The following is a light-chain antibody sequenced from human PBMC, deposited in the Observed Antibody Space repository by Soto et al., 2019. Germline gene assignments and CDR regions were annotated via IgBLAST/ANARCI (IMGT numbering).Light chain of an antibody. Sequence: EIVLTQSPATLSLSPGERATLSCRASQSVSSSLAWYQQKPGKAPRLLIYDASNRASGIPARFSGRGSGTDFTLPISSLEPEDFAVYYCQQRSNWPRLTFGGGTKVEIK. CDR1: QSVSSS. CDR2: DAS. J-gene: IGKJ4*01. V-gene: IGKV3-11*01. CDR3: QQRSNWPRLT.